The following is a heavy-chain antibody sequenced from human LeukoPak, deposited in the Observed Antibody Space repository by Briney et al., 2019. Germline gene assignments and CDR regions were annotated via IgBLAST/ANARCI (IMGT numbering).Heavy chain of an antibody. V-gene: IGHV4-39*01. CDR1: GGSISSSCAY. Sequence: KPSQSLSLTCTVYGGSISSSCAYWGWLRQPPGKGLEWIGSIYYSKNTYYNPSLKSRVTISADTSKNQFSLTLGSVSATDTAVYYCVSPRGFSYGYFDYWGQGTLVTVSS. J-gene: IGHJ4*02. D-gene: IGHD5-18*01. CDR3: VSPRGFSYGYFDY. CDR2: IYYSKNT.